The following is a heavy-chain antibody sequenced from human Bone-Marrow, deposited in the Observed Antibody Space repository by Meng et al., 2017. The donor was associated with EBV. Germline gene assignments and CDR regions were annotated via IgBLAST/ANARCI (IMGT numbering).Heavy chain of an antibody. CDR1: GYTYTSYA. CDR2: INTNTGNP. V-gene: IGHV7-4-1*02. D-gene: IGHD3-3*01. Sequence: RRVKSGVELKKRGAPVNVSCKSSGYTYTSYAMNWVRQAPGQGLEWMGWINTNTGNPTYAQGFTGRFVFSLDTSVSTAYLQISSLKAEDTAVYYCARDGPGICYWGQGTLVTVSS. CDR3: ARDGPGICY. J-gene: IGHJ4*02.